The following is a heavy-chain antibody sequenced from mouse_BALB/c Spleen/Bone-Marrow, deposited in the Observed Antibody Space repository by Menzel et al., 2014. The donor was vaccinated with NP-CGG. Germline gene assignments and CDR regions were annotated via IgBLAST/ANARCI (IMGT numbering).Heavy chain of an antibody. Sequence: DLVKPGASVRLSCKASGYTFTSYWINWIKQRPGQGLEWIGRIAPGSGSTYYNEMFKGKATLTVDTSSSTAYIQLSSLSSEGSAVYFCARGDDYDPFAYWGQGTLVTVSA. V-gene: IGHV1S41*01. D-gene: IGHD2-4*01. CDR3: ARGDDYDPFAY. CDR1: GYTFTSYW. CDR2: IAPGSGST. J-gene: IGHJ3*01.